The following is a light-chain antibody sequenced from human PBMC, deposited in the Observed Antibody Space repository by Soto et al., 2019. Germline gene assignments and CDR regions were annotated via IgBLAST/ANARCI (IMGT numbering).Light chain of an antibody. CDR3: QVWDSSRDHVV. CDR2: YDT. V-gene: IGLV3-21*01. Sequence: SYELTQPPSVSVAPGKTATIACGGNNIATKSVHWYQQKPGQAPVLVMYYDTDRPSGIPERFSGSNSGTTATLTISRVEAGDEADYYCQVWDSSRDHVVFGGGTKVTVL. J-gene: IGLJ2*01. CDR1: NIATKS.